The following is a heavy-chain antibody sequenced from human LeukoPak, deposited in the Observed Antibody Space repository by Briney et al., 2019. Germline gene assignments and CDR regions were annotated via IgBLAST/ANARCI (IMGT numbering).Heavy chain of an antibody. CDR1: GGSISRCY. D-gene: IGHD6-13*01. Sequence: SETLSLTCTVSGGSISRCYWSWIRQPPGKRLEWIGYIYYSGSTNYNPSLKSRVTISVDTSKNQFSLKLSSVTAADTAVYYCARSGIAAAGTVYYYGMDVWGQGTTVTVSS. V-gene: IGHV4-59*01. CDR2: IYYSGST. CDR3: ARSGIAAAGTVYYYGMDV. J-gene: IGHJ6*02.